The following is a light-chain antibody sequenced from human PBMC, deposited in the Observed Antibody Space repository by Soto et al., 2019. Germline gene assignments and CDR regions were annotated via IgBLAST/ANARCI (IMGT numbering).Light chain of an antibody. CDR1: QGIRNF. Sequence: DIKMTQSPTSLSASVGDRVTITCRASQGIRNFVAWYQQKPGKAPKLLIYAASTLQSGVPSRFSGSGSGTDFTLTINSLQPEDVATYSCQKYSSVPVFGPGTKVESK. CDR3: QKYSSVPV. V-gene: IGKV1-27*01. CDR2: AAS. J-gene: IGKJ3*01.